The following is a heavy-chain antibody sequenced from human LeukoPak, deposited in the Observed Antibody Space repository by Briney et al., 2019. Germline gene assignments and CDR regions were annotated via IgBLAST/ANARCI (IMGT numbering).Heavy chain of an antibody. CDR2: INPSGGST. D-gene: IGHD6-6*01. J-gene: IGHJ4*02. CDR3: ARGHGIAALGY. Sequence: ASVKVSCKASGYTFTSYYMHWVRQAPGQGLEWMGIINPSGGSTSYAQKFQGRVTMTRDMSASTAYMELSSLRSEDMAVYYCARGHGIAALGYWGQGTLVTVSS. CDR1: GYTFTSYY. V-gene: IGHV1-46*01.